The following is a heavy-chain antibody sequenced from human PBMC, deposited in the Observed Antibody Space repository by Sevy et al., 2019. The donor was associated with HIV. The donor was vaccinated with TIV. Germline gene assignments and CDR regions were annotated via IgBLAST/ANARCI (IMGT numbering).Heavy chain of an antibody. CDR1: GFTFSSYA. CDR3: AKYKEYCSGGSCYSWLDY. D-gene: IGHD2-15*01. V-gene: IGHV3-23*01. J-gene: IGHJ4*02. Sequence: GGSLRLSCAASGFTFSSYAMSWVRQAPGKGLEWVSAISGSGGSTYYADSVKGRFTISRDNSKNTLYLQMNSLRAEDRAVYYCAKYKEYCSGGSCYSWLDYWGQGTLVTVSS. CDR2: ISGSGGST.